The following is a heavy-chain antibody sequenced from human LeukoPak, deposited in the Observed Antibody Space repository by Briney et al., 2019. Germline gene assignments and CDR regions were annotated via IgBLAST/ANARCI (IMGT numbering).Heavy chain of an antibody. V-gene: IGHV3-11*01. Sequence: GGSLRLSCAASGFTFSDYYMSWIRQAPGKGLEWVSYISSSGSTIYYADSVKGRFTISRDNAKNSLYLQMNSLISEDTAVYYCAREEYSSSSADYWGQGTLVTVSS. D-gene: IGHD6-6*01. CDR3: AREEYSSSSADY. CDR2: ISSSGSTI. CDR1: GFTFSDYY. J-gene: IGHJ4*02.